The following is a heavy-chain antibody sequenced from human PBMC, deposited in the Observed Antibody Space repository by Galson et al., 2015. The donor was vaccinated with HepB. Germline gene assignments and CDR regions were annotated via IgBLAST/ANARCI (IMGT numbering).Heavy chain of an antibody. J-gene: IGHJ4*02. D-gene: IGHD3-10*01. V-gene: IGHV5-51*01. Sequence: QSGAEVKKPGESLKISCKGFGYSFTSYWIAWVRQMPGKGLEWMGIIYPGDSDTRYSPSFQGQVTISADKSISTAYLQWSSLKASDTAMYYCARTTGSLWFGQLLTPNAFDYWGQGTLVTVSS. CDR2: IYPGDSDT. CDR3: ARTTGSLWFGQLLTPNAFDY. CDR1: GYSFTSYW.